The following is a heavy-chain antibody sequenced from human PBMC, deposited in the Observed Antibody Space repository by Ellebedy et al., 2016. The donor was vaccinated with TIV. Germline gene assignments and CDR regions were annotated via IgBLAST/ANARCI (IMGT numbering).Heavy chain of an antibody. Sequence: MPSETLSLTCTVSGGSISSDNYYWSWIRQPPGKGLEWIGYIYYSGSTYYNPSLKSPVAISVDTSKNQFSLKLRSVTAADTAVYYCARAAGDSGYDYWLDPWGQGTLVTVSS. V-gene: IGHV4-30-4*01. CDR2: IYYSGST. D-gene: IGHD5-12*01. J-gene: IGHJ5*02. CDR3: ARAAGDSGYDYWLDP. CDR1: GGSISSDNYY.